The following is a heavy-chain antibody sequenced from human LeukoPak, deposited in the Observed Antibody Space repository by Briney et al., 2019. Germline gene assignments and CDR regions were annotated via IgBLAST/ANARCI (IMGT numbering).Heavy chain of an antibody. CDR2: INPSGGST. V-gene: IGHV1-46*01. CDR3: ARDGTTTIFGVVMPGCY. D-gene: IGHD3-3*01. CDR1: GYTFTSYY. J-gene: IGHJ4*02. Sequence: ASVKVSCKASGYTFTSYYMHWVRQAPGQGLEWMGIINPSGGSTSYAQKFQGRVTMTRDTSTSTVYMELSSLRSEDTAVYYCARDGTTTIFGVVMPGCYWGQGTLVTVSS.